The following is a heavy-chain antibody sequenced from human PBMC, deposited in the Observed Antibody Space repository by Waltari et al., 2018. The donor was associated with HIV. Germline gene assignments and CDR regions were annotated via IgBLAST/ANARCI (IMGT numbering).Heavy chain of an antibody. Sequence: KFQGRVTITRDTSASTAYMELSSLRSEDTAVYYCARDRGTVTIRDAVDIWGQGTMVTVSS. J-gene: IGHJ3*02. V-gene: IGHV1-3*01. D-gene: IGHD4-17*01. CDR3: ARDRGTVTIRDAVDI.